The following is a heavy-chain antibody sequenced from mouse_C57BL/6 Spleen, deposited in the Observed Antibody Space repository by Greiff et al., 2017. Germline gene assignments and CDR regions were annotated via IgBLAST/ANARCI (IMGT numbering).Heavy chain of an antibody. V-gene: IGHV1-64*01. CDR3: ARDYYDYDGDYYAMDY. D-gene: IGHD2-4*01. CDR2: IHPNSGST. CDR1: GYTFTSYW. J-gene: IGHJ4*01. Sequence: VQLQQPGAELVKPGASVKLSCKASGYTFTSYWMHWVKQRPGQGLEWIGMIHPNSGSTNYNEKFKSKATLTVDKSSSTAYMQLSSLTSEDSAVYYCARDYYDYDGDYYAMDYWGQGTSVTVSS.